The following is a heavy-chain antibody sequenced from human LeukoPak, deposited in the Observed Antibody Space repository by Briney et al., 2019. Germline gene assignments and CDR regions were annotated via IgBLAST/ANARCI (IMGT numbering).Heavy chain of an antibody. V-gene: IGHV1-2*02. D-gene: IGHD3-16*01. J-gene: IGHJ4*02. Sequence: ASVKVSCKASGYTFTGYHMHWVRQAPGRGLEWMGFIIPDPGDTNYAQRFQGRVTMTRDTSISTAYMELSRLRSDDTAVYYCARVVRGGIDYWGQGTLVTVSS. CDR2: IIPDPGDT. CDR1: GYTFTGYH. CDR3: ARVVRGGIDY.